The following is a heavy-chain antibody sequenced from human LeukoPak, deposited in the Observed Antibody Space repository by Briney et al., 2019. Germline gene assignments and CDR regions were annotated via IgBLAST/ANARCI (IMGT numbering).Heavy chain of an antibody. V-gene: IGHV4-4*07. J-gene: IGHJ3*02. CDR1: GGSISSYY. CDR3: ARDHCARTSCYIADAFDI. Sequence: SETLSLTCTVSGGSISSYYWSWIRRPAGKGLEWIGRIYSSGSTNYNPSLRSRVTMSVDTSKNQFSLKLSSVTAADTAVYFCARDHCARTSCYIADAFDIWGQGTMVTVSS. CDR2: IYSSGST. D-gene: IGHD2-2*02.